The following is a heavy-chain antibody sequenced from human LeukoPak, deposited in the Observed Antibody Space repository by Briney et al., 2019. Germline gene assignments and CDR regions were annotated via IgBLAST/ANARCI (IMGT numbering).Heavy chain of an antibody. Sequence: ASVKVSCKASGYTFSSYAMNWVRQAPGQGLEWMGWINPNSGGTNYAQKFQGRVTMTRDTSISTAYMELSRLRSDDTAVYYCASGGEYSSSSGVFYWGQGTLVTVSS. CDR3: ASGGEYSSSSGVFY. CDR2: INPNSGGT. CDR1: GYTFSSYA. J-gene: IGHJ4*02. V-gene: IGHV1-2*02. D-gene: IGHD6-6*01.